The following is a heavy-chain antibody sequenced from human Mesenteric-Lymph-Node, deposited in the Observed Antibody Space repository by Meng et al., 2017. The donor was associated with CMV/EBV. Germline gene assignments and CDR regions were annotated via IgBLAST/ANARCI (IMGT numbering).Heavy chain of an antibody. D-gene: IGHD6-25*01. V-gene: IGHV3-11*01. CDR1: GFTFSDYY. CDR2: ISKSGTTI. CDR3: ARGGGYRMFDY. J-gene: IGHJ4*02. Sequence: GESLKISCAASGFTFSDYYMSWIRQAPGKGLEWVSYISKSGTTIYYADSVKGRFTISRDNAKNSLNLQMNSLRAEDTAVYYCARGGGYRMFDYWGQGTRVTVSS.